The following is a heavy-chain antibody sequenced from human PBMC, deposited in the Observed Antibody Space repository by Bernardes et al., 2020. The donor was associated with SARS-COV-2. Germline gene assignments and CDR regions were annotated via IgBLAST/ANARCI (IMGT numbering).Heavy chain of an antibody. V-gene: IGHV6-1*01. CDR1: GDSVSSNSAV. Sequence: SHTLSLTCAISGDSVSSNSAVWSWIRQSPTRGLEWLGRTYSRSTWYTDYAFSLRGRISITADTSKNHFSLHLRSVTPEDTAVYYCARGASWAPDAFDVWGQGTMVIVSS. D-gene: IGHD3-16*01. CDR3: ARGASWAPDAFDV. CDR2: TYSRSTWYT. J-gene: IGHJ3*01.